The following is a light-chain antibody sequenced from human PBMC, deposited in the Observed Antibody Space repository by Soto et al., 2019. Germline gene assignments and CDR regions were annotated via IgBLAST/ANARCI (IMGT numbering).Light chain of an antibody. V-gene: IGKV1-39*01. CDR1: QTLSTS. CDR3: QHTYITPIT. J-gene: IGKJ5*01. CDR2: ASS. Sequence: DIQMTQSPSSLSASVGDSVTITCRASQTLSTSLNWYQQRPGKDPNLLIHASSSLQSGVPPRFSGGGSGTDFTLTISSLQPEDFATYYCQHTYITPITFGQGTRLDMK.